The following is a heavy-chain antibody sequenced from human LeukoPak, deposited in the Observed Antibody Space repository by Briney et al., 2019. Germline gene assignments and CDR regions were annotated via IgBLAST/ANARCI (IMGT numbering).Heavy chain of an antibody. J-gene: IGHJ3*02. Sequence: SETLSLTCSVSGDSISTSSSYWGWIRQPPGKGLEWIGEINHSGSTNYNPSLKSRVTISVDTSKNQFSLKLSSVTAADTAVYYCARAPLYYYDSSGYSPRAFDIWGQGTMVTVSS. V-gene: IGHV4-39*07. D-gene: IGHD3-22*01. CDR1: GDSISTSSSY. CDR3: ARAPLYYYDSSGYSPRAFDI. CDR2: INHSGST.